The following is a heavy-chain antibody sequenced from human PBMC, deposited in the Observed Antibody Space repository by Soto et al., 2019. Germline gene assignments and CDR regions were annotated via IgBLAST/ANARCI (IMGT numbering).Heavy chain of an antibody. CDR1: GGSISNFY. V-gene: IGHV4-59*01. J-gene: IGHJ4*02. D-gene: IGHD2-15*01. Sequence: SETMSLTCTVSGGSISNFYWSWVRQPPGKGLEWIGYIYDSGSTNYNPSLKSRATISVDTSKNQFSLRLTSVTAADTAVYYCAAAPRYWGQGTPVTVSS. CDR2: IYDSGST. CDR3: AAAPRY.